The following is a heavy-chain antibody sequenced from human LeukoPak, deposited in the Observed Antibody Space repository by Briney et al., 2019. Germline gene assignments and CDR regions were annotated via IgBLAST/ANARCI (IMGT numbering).Heavy chain of an antibody. D-gene: IGHD3-22*01. Sequence: ASVKVSCKASGYTFTSYGISWVRQAPGQGLEWMGWISAYNGNTNYPQKPQGRVTMTTDTSTSTAYMELRSLRSDDTAVYYCARADSSGTPNLSWGQGTLVTVSS. CDR2: ISAYNGNT. J-gene: IGHJ4*02. CDR3: ARADSSGTPNLS. V-gene: IGHV1-18*01. CDR1: GYTFTSYG.